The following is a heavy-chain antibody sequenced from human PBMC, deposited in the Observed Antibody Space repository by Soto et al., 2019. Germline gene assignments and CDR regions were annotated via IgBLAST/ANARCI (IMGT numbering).Heavy chain of an antibody. CDR1: GGSVSRGSYY. V-gene: IGHV4-61*01. D-gene: IGHD6-19*01. CDR3: ASIAVASLGVDY. Sequence: SETLSPICTVSGGSVSRGSYYWSWIRQPPGKGLEWIGYIYYSGSTNYNPSLKSRVTISVYTSKNQFSLKLSSVTASDTAVYYCASIAVASLGVDYWGQGTLVTVSS. J-gene: IGHJ4*02. CDR2: IYYSGST.